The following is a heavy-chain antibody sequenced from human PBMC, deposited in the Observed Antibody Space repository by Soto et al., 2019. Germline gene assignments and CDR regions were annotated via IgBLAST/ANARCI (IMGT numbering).Heavy chain of an antibody. V-gene: IGHV4-34*01. CDR2: INHSGST. Sequence: PSETLSLTCAVYGGSFSGYYWSWIRQPPGKGLEWIGEINHSGSTNYNPSLKSRVTISVDTSKNQFSLKLSSVTAADTAVYYCARIYSSGRYNIDYWGQGTLVTVSS. CDR1: GGSFSGYY. J-gene: IGHJ4*02. D-gene: IGHD6-19*01. CDR3: ARIYSSGRYNIDY.